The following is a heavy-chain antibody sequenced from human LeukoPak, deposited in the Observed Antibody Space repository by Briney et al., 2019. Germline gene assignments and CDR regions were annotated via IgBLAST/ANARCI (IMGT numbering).Heavy chain of an antibody. Sequence: HPGGSLRLSCAASGFAFSTYSMNWVRQAPGKGLEWVSYIRSGDTIYYADSVKGRFTISRDKAKNSLYLQMNSLSADDTAVYYCVRGKYSSGPDSFEYWGQGTLVTVSS. CDR1: GFAFSTYS. D-gene: IGHD6-19*01. CDR3: VRGKYSSGPDSFEY. V-gene: IGHV3-48*01. CDR2: IRSGDTI. J-gene: IGHJ4*02.